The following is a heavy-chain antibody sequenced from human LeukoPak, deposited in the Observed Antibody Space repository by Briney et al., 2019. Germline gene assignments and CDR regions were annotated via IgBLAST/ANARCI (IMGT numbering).Heavy chain of an antibody. CDR3: ARGSHSWDSSGWYYFDY. V-gene: IGHV1-69*13. CDR2: IIPIFGTA. D-gene: IGHD6-19*01. Sequence: SVKVSCKASGYTFTSNYIHWVRQAPGQGLEWMGGIIPIFGTANYAQKFQGGVTITADESTSTAYMELSSLRSEDTAVYYCARGSHSWDSSGWYYFDYWGQGTLVTVSS. J-gene: IGHJ4*02. CDR1: GYTFTSNY.